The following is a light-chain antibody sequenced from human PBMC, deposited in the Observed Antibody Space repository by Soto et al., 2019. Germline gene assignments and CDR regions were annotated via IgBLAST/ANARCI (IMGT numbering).Light chain of an antibody. Sequence: EVVMTQSPLSLPVTLGQPASISCRSSQSLVNSDGNTYLNWFQQRPGQSPRRLIYKVSNRDSGVPERFSGSGSGTDFTLKISRVEAEDVAVYYCMQGSHWPRTFGQGTKVEIK. J-gene: IGKJ1*01. V-gene: IGKV2-30*01. CDR1: QSLVNSDGNTY. CDR2: KVS. CDR3: MQGSHWPRT.